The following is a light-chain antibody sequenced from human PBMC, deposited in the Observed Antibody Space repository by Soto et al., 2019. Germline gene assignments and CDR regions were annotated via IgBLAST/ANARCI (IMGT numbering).Light chain of an antibody. CDR1: QTIGSW. Sequence: DIKMTQSPATLSWSVEDRVTITCRASQTIGSWLAWYQQQPGKAPTRLIYDASSLESGGPSRFSGSGSGTEFTLTISSLQHDDFVTYYCQQYNSYSRTFGQGTKVDIK. CDR2: DAS. CDR3: QQYNSYSRT. V-gene: IGKV1-5*01. J-gene: IGKJ1*01.